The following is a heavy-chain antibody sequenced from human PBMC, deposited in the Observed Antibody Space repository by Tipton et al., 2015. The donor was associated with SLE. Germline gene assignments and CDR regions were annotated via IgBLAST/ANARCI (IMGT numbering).Heavy chain of an antibody. Sequence: TLSLTCTVSGGSISSYYWSWIRQPPGKGLEWIGYIYTSGSTNYNPSLKSRVTISVDTSKNQFSLKLSSVTVADTAVYYCASSYDSSGYYDGGGYWGQGTLVTVSS. CDR3: ASSYDSSGYYDGGGY. J-gene: IGHJ4*02. CDR2: IYTSGST. V-gene: IGHV4-4*08. D-gene: IGHD3-22*01. CDR1: GGSISSYY.